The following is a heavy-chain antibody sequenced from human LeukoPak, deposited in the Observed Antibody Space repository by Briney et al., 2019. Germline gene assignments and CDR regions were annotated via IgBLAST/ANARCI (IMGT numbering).Heavy chain of an antibody. D-gene: IGHD1-26*01. CDR3: ARRSGSYYDRAPFDY. V-gene: IGHV4-39*01. J-gene: IGHJ4*02. CDR1: GGSISSSSYY. Sequence: SETLSLTCTVSGGSISSSSYYWGWIRQPPGKGLEWIGSIYYSGSTYYNPSLKSRVTISVDTSKNQFSLKLSSVTAPDTAVYYCARRSGSYYDRAPFDYWVQGTLVSVSS. CDR2: IYYSGST.